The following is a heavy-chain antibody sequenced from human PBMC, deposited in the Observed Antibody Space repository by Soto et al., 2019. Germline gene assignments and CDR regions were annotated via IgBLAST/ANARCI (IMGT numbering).Heavy chain of an antibody. Sequence: QVQLEQSGSEVQKSGSSLKVSCKASGYSFSSHAITWVRQAPGQGLEWMGGIIPVFGTPTYAQKFQGRLTISADKSTNTCSLELRSLRSEDTAVFYCARGGALSTSWYWGDGLDSWGQGTQVTVSS. CDR1: GYSFSSHA. CDR2: IIPVFGTP. D-gene: IGHD6-13*01. CDR3: ARGGALSTSWYWGDGLDS. V-gene: IGHV1-69*06. J-gene: IGHJ4*02.